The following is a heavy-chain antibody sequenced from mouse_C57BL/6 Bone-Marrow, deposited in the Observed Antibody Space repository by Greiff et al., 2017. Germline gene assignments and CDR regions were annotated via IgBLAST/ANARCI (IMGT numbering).Heavy chain of an antibody. D-gene: IGHD2-3*01. CDR1: GYTFTSCW. V-gene: IGHV1-50*01. Sequence: VQLQQPGAELVKPGASVKLSCKASGYTFTSCWMQWVKQRPGQGLEWIGEIDPSDSYTNYNQKFKGKATLTVDTSSSTAYMQLSSLTSEDSAVYYCARFGDGYYDWFAYWGQGTLVTVSA. J-gene: IGHJ3*01. CDR2: IDPSDSYT. CDR3: ARFGDGYYDWFAY.